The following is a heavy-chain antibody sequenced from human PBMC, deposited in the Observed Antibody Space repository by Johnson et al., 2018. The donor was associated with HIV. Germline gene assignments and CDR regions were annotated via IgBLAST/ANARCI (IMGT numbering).Heavy chain of an antibody. J-gene: IGHJ3*01. D-gene: IGHD3-3*01. Sequence: VHLVESGGGLVQPGGSLRLSCAASGFPFSIYAMSWVRPAPVKGLEWLSAISGSVGSTSYADSVTGRFTISRDNSNSTLFLQMNSLRAEDTAMYYCAKDRFMFLENPVDGFDVWGEGTMVTLSS. V-gene: IGHV3-23*04. CDR1: GFPFSIYA. CDR2: ISGSVGST. CDR3: AKDRFMFLENPVDGFDV.